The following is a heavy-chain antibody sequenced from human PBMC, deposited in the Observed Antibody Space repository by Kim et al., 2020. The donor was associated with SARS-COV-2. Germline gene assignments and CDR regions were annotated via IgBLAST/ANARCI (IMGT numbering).Heavy chain of an antibody. D-gene: IGHD4-17*01. V-gene: IGHV3-23*01. Sequence: GGSLRLSCAASGFTFSSYAMSWVRQAPGKGLEWVSAISGSGGSTNYADSVKGRFTISRDNSKNTLYLQMNSLRGEDTAVYYCAKSLDDNGDFFDYWGQGTLVTVSS. CDR2: ISGSGGST. CDR3: AKSLDDNGDFFDY. CDR1: GFTFSSYA. J-gene: IGHJ4*02.